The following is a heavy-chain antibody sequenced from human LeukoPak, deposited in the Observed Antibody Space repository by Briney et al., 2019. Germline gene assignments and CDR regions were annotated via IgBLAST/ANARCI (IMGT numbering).Heavy chain of an antibody. CDR2: MNPNSGNT. V-gene: IGHV1-8*01. CDR3: AKSDMYCNGGICYPYYYMDV. CDR1: GYTFTSYD. J-gene: IGHJ6*03. Sequence: ASVKVSCKASGYTFTSYDINWVRQATGQGLEWMGWMNPNSGNTGYAQKFQGRVTMTRNTSISTAYMELSSLRSDDTAVYHCAKSDMYCNGGICYPYYYMDVWGKGTTVTVSS. D-gene: IGHD2-15*01.